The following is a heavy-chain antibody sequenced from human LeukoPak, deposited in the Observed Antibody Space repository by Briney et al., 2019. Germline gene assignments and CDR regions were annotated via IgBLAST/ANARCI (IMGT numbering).Heavy chain of an antibody. V-gene: IGHV1-2*06. D-gene: IGHD6-19*01. CDR3: ARPYSSGLYGNWFGP. J-gene: IGHJ5*02. CDR2: INPNSGGT. CDR1: GYTFTGYY. Sequence: ASVKVSCKASGYTFTGYYMHWVRQAPGQGLEWMGRINPNSGGTNYAQNFQGRVTMTRDTSISTAYMELSRLTSDDTAVYYCARPYSSGLYGNWFGPWGQGTLVTVSS.